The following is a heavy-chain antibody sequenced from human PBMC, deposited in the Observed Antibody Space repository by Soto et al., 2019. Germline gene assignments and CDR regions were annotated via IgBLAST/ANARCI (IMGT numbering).Heavy chain of an antibody. V-gene: IGHV3-23*01. CDR3: AKTTTLDRAFDI. Sequence: GGSLRLSCAVSGFTFRSSPMSWVRRAPGKGLEWVSGISGSGGSTYYADSVKGRFTISRDNSKNTLYLQMNSLRAEDTAVYYCAKTTTLDRAFDIWGQGTMVTVSS. CDR2: ISGSGGST. CDR1: GFTFRSSP. D-gene: IGHD4-17*01. J-gene: IGHJ3*02.